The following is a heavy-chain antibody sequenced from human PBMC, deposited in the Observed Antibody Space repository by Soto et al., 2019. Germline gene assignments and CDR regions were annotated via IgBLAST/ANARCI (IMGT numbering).Heavy chain of an antibody. CDR2: IATYNSNR. CDR1: GDTFTNFG. J-gene: IGHJ5*02. CDR3: ARVVRGVVNWFDP. V-gene: IGHV1-18*01. D-gene: IGHD3-10*01. Sequence: HLVQSGPEVKKPGASITVSCKTSGDTFTNFGLSWVRQAPGQGLEWIGWIATYNSNRNYAQKFQGRLTLTTDTSTSTAYMELKNLGYDDTAVYYCARVVRGVVNWFDPWGQGTLVTVSS.